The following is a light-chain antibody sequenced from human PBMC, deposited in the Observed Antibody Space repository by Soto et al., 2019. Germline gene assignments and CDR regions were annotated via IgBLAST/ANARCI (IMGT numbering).Light chain of an antibody. V-gene: IGKV3D-20*02. Sequence: EILLTQSPSTLSLSPGERATLSCRPSQSVSSSYLAWYQQKPGQAPRLLIYGASSRATGIPDRFSGSGSGTDFTLTISRLEPEDFAVYYCQQRSNWPPITFGQGTRLEI. CDR1: QSVSSSY. CDR2: GAS. CDR3: QQRSNWPPIT. J-gene: IGKJ5*01.